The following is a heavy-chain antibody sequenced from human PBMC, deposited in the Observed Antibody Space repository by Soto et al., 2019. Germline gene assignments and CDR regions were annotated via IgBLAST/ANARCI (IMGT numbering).Heavy chain of an antibody. J-gene: IGHJ4*02. D-gene: IGHD6-13*01. CDR2: ISSSGSTI. CDR3: ASLIAAAGGGDY. V-gene: IGHV3-48*03. CDR1: GFTFSSYE. Sequence: EVQLVESGGGLVQPGGSLRLSCAASGFTFSSYEMNWVRQATGKGLEWVSYISSSGSTIDYADSVKCRFTISRDNAKNSLYLQMNSRRAGDPAVYYCASLIAAAGGGDYWGQGTLVTVSS.